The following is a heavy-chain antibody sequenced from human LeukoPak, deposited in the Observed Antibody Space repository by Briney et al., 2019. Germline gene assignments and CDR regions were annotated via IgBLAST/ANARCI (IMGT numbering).Heavy chain of an antibody. V-gene: IGHV1-69*05. Sequence: SVKVSCKASGGTFSSYAISWVRQAPGQGLEWMGGIIPIFGTANSAQKFQGRVTITTDESTSTAYMELSSLRSEDTAVYYCARGAYYYGSGSYYKGGYYYYYYYMDVWGKGTTVTVSS. D-gene: IGHD3-10*01. J-gene: IGHJ6*03. CDR3: ARGAYYYGSGSYYKGGYYYYYYYMDV. CDR2: IIPIFGTA. CDR1: GGTFSSYA.